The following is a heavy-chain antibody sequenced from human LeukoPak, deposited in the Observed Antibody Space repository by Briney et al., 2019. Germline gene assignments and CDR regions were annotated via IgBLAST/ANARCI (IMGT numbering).Heavy chain of an antibody. D-gene: IGHD3-22*01. V-gene: IGHV4-34*01. Sequence: SETLSLTCAVYGGSFSGYYWSWIRQPPGKGLEWIGEINHSGSTNYNPSLKSRVTISVDTSKNQFSLKLSSVTAADTAVYYCARAPYYYDSSGFGGAFDIWGQGTMVTVSS. CDR2: INHSGST. CDR3: ARAPYYYDSSGFGGAFDI. CDR1: GGSFSGYY. J-gene: IGHJ3*02.